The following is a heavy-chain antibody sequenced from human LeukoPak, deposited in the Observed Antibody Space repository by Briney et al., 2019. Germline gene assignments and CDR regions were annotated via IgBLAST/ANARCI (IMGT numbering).Heavy chain of an antibody. V-gene: IGHV3-7*01. Sequence: GGSLGLSCAASGFTFSSYWMSWVRQAPGKGLEWVANINGDGRDKYYVGSVRGRFTISRDNADNALYLQMNSLRGDDTALYYCARGVDSAIDWWGQGTLVTVSS. D-gene: IGHD3-9*01. J-gene: IGHJ4*02. CDR2: INGDGRDK. CDR1: GFTFSSYW. CDR3: ARGVDSAIDW.